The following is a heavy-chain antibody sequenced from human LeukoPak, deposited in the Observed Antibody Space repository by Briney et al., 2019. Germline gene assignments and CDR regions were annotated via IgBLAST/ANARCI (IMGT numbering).Heavy chain of an antibody. CDR1: GGSISSYY. Sequence: SETLSLTCTVSGGSISSYYWSWIRQPPGKGLEWIGYIYYSGSTNYNPSLKSRVTISVDTSKNQFSLKLSSVTAADTAVHYCARLLVYATSRFDPWGQGTLVTVSS. D-gene: IGHD2-8*01. CDR3: ARLLVYATSRFDP. V-gene: IGHV4-59*08. CDR2: IYYSGST. J-gene: IGHJ5*02.